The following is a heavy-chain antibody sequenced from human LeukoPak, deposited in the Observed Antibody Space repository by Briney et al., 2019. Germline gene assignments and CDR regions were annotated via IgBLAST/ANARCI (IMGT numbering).Heavy chain of an antibody. D-gene: IGHD3-10*01. Sequence: GEPLKTSCMGSGYSFTSYSSGWVRRMPGKGLEWMGIIYPGDSDTRYSPSFQGQVTISADKSISTAYLQWSSLKASDTAMYYWARLARSRYYGSGNVDYWGQGTLVTVSS. J-gene: IGHJ4*02. CDR1: GYSFTSYS. V-gene: IGHV5-51*01. CDR2: IYPGDSDT. CDR3: ARLARSRYYGSGNVDY.